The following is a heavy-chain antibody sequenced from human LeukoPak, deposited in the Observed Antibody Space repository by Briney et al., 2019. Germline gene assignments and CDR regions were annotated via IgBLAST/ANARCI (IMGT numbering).Heavy chain of an antibody. J-gene: IGHJ3*02. CDR1: GGSISSGSYY. CDR2: IYTSGST. CDR3: ARTGIQLWFNGAFDI. V-gene: IGHV4-61*02. Sequence: SQTLSLTCTVSGGSISSGSYYWSWIRQPAGKGLEWIGRIYTSGSTNYNPSLKSRVTISVDTSKNQFSLKLSSVTAADTAVYYYARTGIQLWFNGAFDIWGQGTMVTVSS. D-gene: IGHD5-18*01.